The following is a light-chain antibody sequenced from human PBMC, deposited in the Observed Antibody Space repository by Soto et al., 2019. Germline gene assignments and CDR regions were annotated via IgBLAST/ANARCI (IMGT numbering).Light chain of an antibody. CDR2: TAS. CDR3: QQSYTTPFT. V-gene: IGKV1-39*01. J-gene: IGKJ2*01. Sequence: DIQMTQSPSSLSASVGDRVTITCRASQSVSNSLNWFQHKPGRAPKLLNHTASTLRSGVPSRFSGSGSGADFTLTISSLQREDFATYYCQQSYTTPFTFGQGTELEIK. CDR1: QSVSNS.